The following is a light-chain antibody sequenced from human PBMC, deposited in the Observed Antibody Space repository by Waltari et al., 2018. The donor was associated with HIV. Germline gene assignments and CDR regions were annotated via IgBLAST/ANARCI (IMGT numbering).Light chain of an antibody. Sequence: ELVLTQSPATLSLSPGERATLSCRASQSVTYSLAWYQQKPGQAPRLLIYDAANRATGIPARFSGRGSGTVFTLTISSLEPEDIAVYYCQQRTDWPPGITFGPGTKVNIK. J-gene: IGKJ3*01. CDR1: QSVTYS. V-gene: IGKV3-11*01. CDR2: DAA. CDR3: QQRTDWPPGIT.